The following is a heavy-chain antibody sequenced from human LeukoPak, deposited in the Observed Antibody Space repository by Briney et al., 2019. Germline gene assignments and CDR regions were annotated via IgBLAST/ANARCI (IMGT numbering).Heavy chain of an antibody. CDR3: ARDQSRRGMDV. Sequence: GGSLRLSCAASGFTFSSYSMNWVRQAPGKELEGVSAISSSSSYIYYADSVKGRFTISRDNAKNSLYLQMNSLRAEDTALYYCARDQSRRGMDVWGKGTTVTVSS. J-gene: IGHJ6*04. V-gene: IGHV3-21*01. CDR1: GFTFSSYS. CDR2: ISSSSSYI.